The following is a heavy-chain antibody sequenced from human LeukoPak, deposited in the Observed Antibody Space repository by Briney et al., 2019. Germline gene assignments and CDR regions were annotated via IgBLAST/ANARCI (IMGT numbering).Heavy chain of an antibody. V-gene: IGHV4-59*01. CDR2: IYYSGST. J-gene: IGHJ4*02. CDR3: ARVGVLLWFGELIYYFDY. CDR1: GDSISSYY. Sequence: PSETLSLTCTVSGDSISSYYWCWLQQPPGKGLEWIGYIYYSGSTNYNPSLKSRVTISVDTSKNQFSLKLSSVTAADTAVYYCARVGVLLWFGELIYYFDYWGQGTLVTVSS. D-gene: IGHD3-10*01.